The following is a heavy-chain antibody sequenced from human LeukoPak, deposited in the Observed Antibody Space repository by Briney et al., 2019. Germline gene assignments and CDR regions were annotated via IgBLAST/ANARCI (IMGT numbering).Heavy chain of an antibody. CDR2: INPNSGGT. CDR3: ARDGGPGDIVGRN. V-gene: IGHV1-2*02. CDR1: GYTFTGYY. J-gene: IGHJ4*02. D-gene: IGHD5-12*01. Sequence: SVKVSCKASGYTFTGYYMHWVRQAPGQGLEWMGWINPNSGGTNYAQKFQGRVTMTRDTSISTAYMELSRLRSDDAAVYYCARDGGPGDIVGRNWGQGTLVTVSS.